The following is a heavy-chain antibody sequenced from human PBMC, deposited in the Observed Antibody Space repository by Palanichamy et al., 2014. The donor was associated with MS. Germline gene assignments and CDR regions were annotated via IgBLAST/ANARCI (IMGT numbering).Heavy chain of an antibody. D-gene: IGHD7-27*01. J-gene: IGHJ4*02. CDR3: GRDNWGSIDY. CDR2: SSSGSA. Sequence: QVQLQESGPGLVKPSETLSLTCTVSGGSISGSTWSWIRQPPGKGLEWIGYSSSGSANYNPSPKSRVSISLDTSNNQFSLNLSSVTAADTAVYFCGRDNWGSIDYWGQGTLVTVSS. V-gene: IGHV4-59*01. CDR1: GGSISGST.